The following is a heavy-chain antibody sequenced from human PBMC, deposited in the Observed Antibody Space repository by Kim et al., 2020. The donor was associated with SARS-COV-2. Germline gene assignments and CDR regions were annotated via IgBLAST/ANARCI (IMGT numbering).Heavy chain of an antibody. CDR3: AGGVVTGMTAFDI. V-gene: IGHV4-30-4*01. Sequence: SETLSLTCTVSGGSISSGDYYWSWIRQPPGKGLEWIGYIYYSGSTYYNPSLKSRVTISVDTSKNQFSLKLSSVTAADTAVYYCAGGVVTGMTAFDIWGQGTMVTVSS. CDR2: IYYSGST. CDR1: GGSISSGDYY. D-gene: IGHD3-22*01. J-gene: IGHJ3*02.